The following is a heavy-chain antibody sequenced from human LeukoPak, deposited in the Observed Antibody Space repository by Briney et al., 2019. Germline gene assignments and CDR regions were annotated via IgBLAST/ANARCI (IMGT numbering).Heavy chain of an antibody. CDR1: GGSFSGYY. Sequence: SETLSLTCAVYGGSFSGYYWSWIRQPPGKGLEWIGEINHSGSTNYNPSLKSRVTISVDTSKNQFSLKLSSVTAADTAVYYCAKGMATTIAYNWFDPWGQGTLVTVS. V-gene: IGHV4-34*01. J-gene: IGHJ5*02. CDR3: AKGMATTIAYNWFDP. D-gene: IGHD5-24*01. CDR2: INHSGST.